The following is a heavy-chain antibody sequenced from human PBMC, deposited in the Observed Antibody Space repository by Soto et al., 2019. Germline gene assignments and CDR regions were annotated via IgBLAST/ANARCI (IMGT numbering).Heavy chain of an antibody. Sequence: SETLSLTCTVSGGSISSGGYYWSWIRQHPGKGLEWIGYIYYSGSTYYNPSLKSRVTISVDTSKNQFSLKLSSVTAADTAVYYCAREMRGGSGSYQLYYFDYWGQGTLVTVSS. CDR1: GGSISSGGYY. J-gene: IGHJ4*02. D-gene: IGHD3-10*01. CDR2: IYYSGST. V-gene: IGHV4-31*03. CDR3: AREMRGGSGSYQLYYFDY.